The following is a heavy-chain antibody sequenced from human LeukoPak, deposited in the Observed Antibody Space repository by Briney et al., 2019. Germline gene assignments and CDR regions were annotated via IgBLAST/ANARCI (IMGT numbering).Heavy chain of an antibody. D-gene: IGHD6-25*01. V-gene: IGHV4-34*01. CDR1: GGSFTSYY. Sequence: SETLSLTCAVYGGSFTSYYWSWIRQPPGKGLEWIGEISHTGHTNYNPSLKSRVTMSVETSKNQLSLILTSVTAADTAVYYRARGPYSSDAGYWGQGTLVTVSS. CDR3: ARGPYSSDAGY. J-gene: IGHJ4*02. CDR2: ISHTGHT.